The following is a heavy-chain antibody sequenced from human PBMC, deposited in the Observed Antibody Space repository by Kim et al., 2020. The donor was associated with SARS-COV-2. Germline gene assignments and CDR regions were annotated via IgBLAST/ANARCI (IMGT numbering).Heavy chain of an antibody. CDR3: AKNAMVRGVITPPFGY. D-gene: IGHD3-10*01. Sequence: GGSLRLSCAASGFTFSSYAMSWVRQAPGKGLEWVSAISGSGGSTYYADSVKGRFTISRDNSKNTLYLQMNSLRAEDTAVYYCAKNAMVRGVITPPFGYWGQGTLVTVSS. J-gene: IGHJ4*02. CDR1: GFTFSSYA. V-gene: IGHV3-23*01. CDR2: ISGSGGST.